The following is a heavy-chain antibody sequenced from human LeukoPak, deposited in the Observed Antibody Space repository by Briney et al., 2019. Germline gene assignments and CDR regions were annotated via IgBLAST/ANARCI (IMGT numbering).Heavy chain of an antibody. V-gene: IGHV4-30-2*01. CDR1: GGSISSGGYY. J-gene: IGHJ3*02. CDR3: ARDQGVLNSDAFDI. D-gene: IGHD4-23*01. CDR2: IYHSGST. Sequence: SETLSLTCTVSGGSISSGGYYWSWIRQPPGKGLEWIGYIYHSGSTYYNPSLKSRVTISVDRSKNQFSLKLSSVTAADTAVYYCARDQGVLNSDAFDIWGQGTMVTVSS.